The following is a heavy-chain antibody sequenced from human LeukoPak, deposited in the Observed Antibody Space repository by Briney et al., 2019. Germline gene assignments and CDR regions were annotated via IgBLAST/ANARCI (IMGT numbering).Heavy chain of an antibody. J-gene: IGHJ4*02. CDR2: IIPIFGTA. Sequence: SVKVSCKASGGTFSSYAISWVRQAPGQGLEWMGGIIPIFGTANYAQKFQGRVTITADESTSTAYMELSSLRSEDTAVYYCARDRYIRGGYFDYWGQGTLVTVSS. V-gene: IGHV1-69*13. CDR1: GGTFSSYA. CDR3: ARDRYIRGGYFDY. D-gene: IGHD5-24*01.